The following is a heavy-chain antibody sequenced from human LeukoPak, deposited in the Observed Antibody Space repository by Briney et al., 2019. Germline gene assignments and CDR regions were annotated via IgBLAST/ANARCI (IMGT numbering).Heavy chain of an antibody. J-gene: IGHJ4*02. CDR1: GYTFTIYG. Sequence: ASVKVSCKASGYTFTIYGISWVRQAPGQGLEWMGWISAYNGNTNYAQKLQGRVTMTTDTSTSTAYMELRSLRSDHTAVYYCARDLYRYSSGSSSDDYWGQGTLVTVSS. V-gene: IGHV1-18*01. D-gene: IGHD6-19*01. CDR2: ISAYNGNT. CDR3: ARDLYRYSSGSSSDDY.